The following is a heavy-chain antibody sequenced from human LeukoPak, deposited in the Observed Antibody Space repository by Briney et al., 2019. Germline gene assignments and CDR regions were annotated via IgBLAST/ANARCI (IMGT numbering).Heavy chain of an antibody. V-gene: IGHV5-51*01. CDR1: GYIFTSYW. D-gene: IGHD1-26*01. CDR3: ARRVVGATTYYFDY. CDR2: IYPGDSDT. J-gene: IGHJ4*02. Sequence: GESLKISCKGSGYIFTSYWIGWVRQMPGKGLEWMAIIYPGDSDTTYSPSFQGQVTFSADKSTSTAYLQWSSLKASDTATYFCARRVVGATTYYFDYWGQGTLVTVSS.